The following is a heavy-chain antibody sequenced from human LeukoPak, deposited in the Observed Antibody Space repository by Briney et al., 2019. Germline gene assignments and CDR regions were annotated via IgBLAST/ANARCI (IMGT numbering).Heavy chain of an antibody. CDR3: ARANAKVTIFGVAPSYYFDY. CDR2: IYYSGVM. CDR1: YGSISSDDYH. D-gene: IGHD3-3*01. Sequence: SETLSLTCTVSYGSISSDDYHWNWIRQSPGKGLDWIGYIYYSGVMHFNPSLKSRVTISVDTSKNQFSLKLSSVTAADTAVYYCARANAKVTIFGVAPSYYFDYWGQGTLVTVSS. V-gene: IGHV4-30-4*02. J-gene: IGHJ4*02.